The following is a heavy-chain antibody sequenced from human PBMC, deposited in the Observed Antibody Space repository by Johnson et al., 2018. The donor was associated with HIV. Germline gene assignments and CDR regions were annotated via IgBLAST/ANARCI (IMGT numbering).Heavy chain of an antibody. CDR1: GFTFDDYA. J-gene: IGHJ3*02. CDR2: ISLNSGSI. V-gene: IGHV3-9*01. CDR3: ARKADGFDI. Sequence: VESGGGLVQPGRSLRLSCAASGFTFDDYAMHWVRQAPGKGLEWVSGISLNSGSIGYVDSVKGRFTTSRDNAKNSLFLQMTSLRAEDTAVYYCARKADGFDIWGQGTMVTVSS.